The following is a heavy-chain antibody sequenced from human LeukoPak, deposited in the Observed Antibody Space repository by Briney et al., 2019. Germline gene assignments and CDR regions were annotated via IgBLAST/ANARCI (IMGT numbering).Heavy chain of an antibody. Sequence: GGSLRLSCAASGFTFSSYWMSWVRQAPGKGLVWVANIKQDGSEKYYVDSVKGRFTISRDNAKNSLYLQMNSLRAEDTAVYYCARDRRYSPDAFDIWGQGTMVTVSS. CDR3: ARDRRYSPDAFDI. CDR2: IKQDGSEK. J-gene: IGHJ3*02. D-gene: IGHD3-9*01. CDR1: GFTFSSYW. V-gene: IGHV3-7*01.